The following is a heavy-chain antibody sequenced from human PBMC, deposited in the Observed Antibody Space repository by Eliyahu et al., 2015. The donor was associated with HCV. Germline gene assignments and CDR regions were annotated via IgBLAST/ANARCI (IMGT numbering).Heavy chain of an antibody. Sequence: EVQLLESGGGLVQPGGSLRLSCATSGFTFNSYAMSWVRQAPGKGLEWVSGISGSGGSTSYADSVKGRFTISRDDSKNTLYLQMNSLRAEDTAVYSCAKDLLRHSSGLPSYYYDMDVWGQGTTVTVSS. CDR2: ISGSGGST. CDR1: GFTFNSYA. CDR3: AKDLLRHSSGLPSYYYDMDV. J-gene: IGHJ6*02. D-gene: IGHD6-19*01. V-gene: IGHV3-23*01.